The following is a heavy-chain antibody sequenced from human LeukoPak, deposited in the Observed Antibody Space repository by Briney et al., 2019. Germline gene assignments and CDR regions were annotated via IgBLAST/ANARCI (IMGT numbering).Heavy chain of an antibody. D-gene: IGHD6-13*01. V-gene: IGHV1-3*01. CDR3: ARVGQQLVFDY. CDR1: GYTFTSYA. CDR2: INAGNGNT. Sequence: ASVRVSCKASGYTFTSYAMHWVRQAPGQRLEWMGWINAGNGNTKYSQKFQGRVTITRDTSASTAYMELSSLRSEDTAVYYCARVGQQLVFDYWGQGTLVTVSS. J-gene: IGHJ4*02.